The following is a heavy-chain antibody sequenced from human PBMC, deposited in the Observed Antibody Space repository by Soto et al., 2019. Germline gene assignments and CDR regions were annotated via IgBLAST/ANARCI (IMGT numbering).Heavy chain of an antibody. J-gene: IGHJ5*02. Sequence: PVKVSCKASGGTFSSYSISWVRQAPGQRLEWMGGIIPIFGTANYAQKFQGRVTITADESTSTAYMELSSLRSEDTAVYYCARDYDFWSGYRDRPCWFDPWGQGTLVTVSS. CDR1: GGTFSSYS. CDR3: ARDYDFWSGYRDRPCWFDP. CDR2: IIPIFGTA. V-gene: IGHV1-69*13. D-gene: IGHD3-3*01.